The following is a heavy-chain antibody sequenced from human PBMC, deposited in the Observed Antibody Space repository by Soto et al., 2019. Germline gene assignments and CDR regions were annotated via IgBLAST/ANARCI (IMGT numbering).Heavy chain of an antibody. CDR3: SRATHVSGSSVYGMDV. Sequence: GPSVKVSCKASGYTFTGYYMHWVRQAPGQGLEWMGIINPSGGSTTYAQKFQGRVTMTRDTSTSTVYMELNSLRSEDSAIYYCSRATHVSGSSVYGMDVWGQGTTVTVSS. V-gene: IGHV1-46*03. CDR1: GYTFTGYY. CDR2: INPSGGST. J-gene: IGHJ6*02. D-gene: IGHD3-10*01.